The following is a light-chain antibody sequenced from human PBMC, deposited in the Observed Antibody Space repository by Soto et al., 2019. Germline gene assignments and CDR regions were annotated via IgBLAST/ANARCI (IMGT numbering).Light chain of an antibody. J-gene: IGKJ1*01. CDR1: QSISSW. Sequence: DIQMTQSPSTLSASVGDRVTITCRASQSISSWLAWYQQKPGKSPKLLIYDASSLESGVPSRFSGRGAGIELTLTISSLQPDDFAAYYCQQYNSYSEMFGQGTKVDIK. V-gene: IGKV1-5*01. CDR2: DAS. CDR3: QQYNSYSEM.